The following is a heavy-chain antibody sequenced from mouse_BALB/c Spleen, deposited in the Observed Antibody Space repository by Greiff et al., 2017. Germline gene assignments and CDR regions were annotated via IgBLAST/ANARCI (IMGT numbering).Heavy chain of an antibody. V-gene: IGHV1-14*01. CDR3: ARGDYDYDVLFAY. CDR2: INPYNDGT. J-gene: IGHJ3*01. D-gene: IGHD2-4*01. Sequence: VQLKESGPELVKPGASVKMSCKASGYTFTSYVMHWVKQKPGQGLEWIGYINPYNDGTKYNEKFKGKATLTSDKSSSTAYMELSSLTSEDSAVYYCARGDYDYDVLFAYWGQGTLVTVSA. CDR1: GYTFTSYV.